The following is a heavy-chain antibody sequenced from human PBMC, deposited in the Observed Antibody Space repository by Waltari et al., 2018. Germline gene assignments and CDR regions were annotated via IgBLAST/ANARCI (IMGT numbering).Heavy chain of an antibody. Sequence: EVQLVESGGGLVQPGGSLRFSCAASGFTFSNYGMSWVRQAPGKGLEGVSAISGSCDSTYYADSVKGRFTISRDNSKNTLYLQMNSLRAEDTAVYYCVKDQSFGHAFDIWGQGTMVTVSS. CDR2: ISGSCDST. CDR1: GFTFSNYG. D-gene: IGHD3-10*01. J-gene: IGHJ3*02. CDR3: VKDQSFGHAFDI. V-gene: IGHV3-23*04.